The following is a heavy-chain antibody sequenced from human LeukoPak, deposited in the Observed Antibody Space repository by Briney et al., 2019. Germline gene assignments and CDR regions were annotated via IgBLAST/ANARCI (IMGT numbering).Heavy chain of an antibody. CDR1: GFTFSSYG. D-gene: IGHD6-19*01. J-gene: IGHJ4*02. Sequence: GGSLRLSCAASGFTFSSYGMSWVRQAPGKGLEWVSGIGGSGSSTYYPDSVKGRFTISRDNAKNTLYLQMNSLRVVDTAVYYCAKKGAVAVSLDYFDYWGQGTLVTVSS. CDR3: AKKGAVAVSLDYFDY. CDR2: IGGSGSST. V-gene: IGHV3-23*01.